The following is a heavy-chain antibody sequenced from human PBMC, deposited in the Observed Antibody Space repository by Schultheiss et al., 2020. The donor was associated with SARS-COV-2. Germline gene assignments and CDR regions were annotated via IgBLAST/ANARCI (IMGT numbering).Heavy chain of an antibody. CDR3: ARDGNGGLSGYLDY. D-gene: IGHD4-23*01. CDR2: ISYDGSNK. CDR1: GFTFSSYA. J-gene: IGHJ4*02. V-gene: IGHV3-30*07. Sequence: GGSLRLSCAASGFTFSSYAMHWVRQAPGKGLEWVAVISYDGSNKYYADSVKGRFTISRDNAKNSLYLQMNSLRAEDTAVYYCARDGNGGLSGYLDYWGQGTLVTVSS.